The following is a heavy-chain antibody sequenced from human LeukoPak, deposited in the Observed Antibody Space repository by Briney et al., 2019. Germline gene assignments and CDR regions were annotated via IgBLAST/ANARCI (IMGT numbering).Heavy chain of an antibody. D-gene: IGHD3-3*01. Sequence: NSSETLSLTCAVYGGSFSGYYWSWIRQPPGKWLEWIGEINHSGSTNYNPSLKSRVTISVDTSKNQFSLKLSSVTAEDTAVYYCARGHRITIFGVVSPSAHPFDYWGQGTLVTVSS. CDR1: GGSFSGYY. V-gene: IGHV4-34*01. CDR3: ARGHRITIFGVVSPSAHPFDY. CDR2: INHSGST. J-gene: IGHJ4*02.